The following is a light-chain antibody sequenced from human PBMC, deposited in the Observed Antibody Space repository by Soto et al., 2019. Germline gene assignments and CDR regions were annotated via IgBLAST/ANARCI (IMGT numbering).Light chain of an antibody. V-gene: IGLV2-14*01. CDR2: EVN. J-gene: IGLJ3*02. Sequence: QSALTQPASVSGSPGQSITICCSGTSSDVGGYDYVSWYQQHPGKAPKLLILEVNNRPSGVSHRFSGSKSGNTASLTISGLQPDDEADYYCCSYTSTSARVFGGGTKLTVL. CDR3: CSYTSTSARV. CDR1: SSDVGGYDY.